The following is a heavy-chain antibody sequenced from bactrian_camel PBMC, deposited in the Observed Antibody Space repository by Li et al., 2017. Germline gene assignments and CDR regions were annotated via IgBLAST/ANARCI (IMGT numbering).Heavy chain of an antibody. CDR1: GSIVSTMC. J-gene: IGHJ6*01. Sequence: DVQLVESGGGSVQAGGSLRLSCVASGSIVSTMCMGWVRQAPGKEREGVARIATGSGNTYYADSVKGRFTISQDNRKNILYLQMNSLTPGDTAMYYCTARYEFGLGACSGVGGLGFWGQGTQVTVS. V-gene: IGHV3S40*01. D-gene: IGHD1*01. CDR3: TARYEFGLGACSGVGGLGF. CDR2: IATGSGNT.